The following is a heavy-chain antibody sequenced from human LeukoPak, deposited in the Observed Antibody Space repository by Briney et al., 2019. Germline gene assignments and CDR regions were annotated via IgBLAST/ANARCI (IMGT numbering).Heavy chain of an antibody. CDR1: GASMRSETHY. Sequence: PSQTLSLTCNVSGASMRSETHYWSWLRQHPGKGPEWIAYSYYTAGAYYNPSLESRVSISLDASENQFSLKLSSVTAADTAVYYCARVTTVNPHWYFDLWGRGTLVTVSS. D-gene: IGHD4-17*01. J-gene: IGHJ2*01. CDR3: ARVTTVNPHWYFDL. CDR2: SYYTAGA. V-gene: IGHV4-30-4*08.